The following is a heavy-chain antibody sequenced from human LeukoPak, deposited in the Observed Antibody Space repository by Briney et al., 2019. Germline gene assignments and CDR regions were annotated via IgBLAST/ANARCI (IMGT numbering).Heavy chain of an antibody. Sequence: NPSETLSLTCTVSGGSIISYYWSWIRQPAGKGLEWIGRIYTSGSTNYNPSLKSRVTMSVDTSKNQFSLKLSSVTAADTAVYYCAVRNKITTFGYWGQGTLVTVSS. CDR3: AVRNKITTFGY. CDR2: IYTSGST. CDR1: GGSIISYY. D-gene: IGHD3-3*01. J-gene: IGHJ4*02. V-gene: IGHV4-4*07.